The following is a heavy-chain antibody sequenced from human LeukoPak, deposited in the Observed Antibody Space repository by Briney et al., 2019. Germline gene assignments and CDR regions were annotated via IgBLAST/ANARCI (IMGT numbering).Heavy chain of an antibody. D-gene: IGHD6-19*01. V-gene: IGHV4-34*01. CDR2: INHSGST. CDR1: GASFTGYY. Sequence: SETLSLTCDVYGASFTGYYWSWIRQPPGKGLERIGEINHSGSTNYNPSLKSRVTISVDTSKNQFSLKLSSVTAADTAVYYCARVGYSSGWYSYWGQGTLVTVSS. J-gene: IGHJ4*02. CDR3: ARVGYSSGWYSY.